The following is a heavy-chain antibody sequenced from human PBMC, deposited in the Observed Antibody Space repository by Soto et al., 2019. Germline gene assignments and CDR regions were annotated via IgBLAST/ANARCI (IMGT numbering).Heavy chain of an antibody. CDR2: ISTYNGNT. J-gene: IGHJ4*02. V-gene: IGHV1-18*04. Sequence: ASVKVAFKASIYIFTTYVIGWVRQAPGQGLEWMGWISTYNGNTNYAQKLQGRVTMTTDTSTSTSYLELRSLRSDDTAVYYCARTARPHNFDFWGQGTLVTVSS. CDR1: IYIFTTYV. CDR3: ARTARPHNFDF.